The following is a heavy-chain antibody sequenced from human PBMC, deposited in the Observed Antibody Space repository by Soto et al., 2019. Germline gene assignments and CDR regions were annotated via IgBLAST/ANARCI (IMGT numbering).Heavy chain of an antibody. Sequence: ASVNVSCKASGYTFTSYGISWVRQAPGQGLEWMGWISAYNGNTNYAQNLQGRVTMTTDTSTSTAYMELRSLRSDDTAVYYCARDFNYYDSSGYYSDPWGQGTLVTVSS. D-gene: IGHD3-22*01. CDR1: GYTFTSYG. CDR2: ISAYNGNT. CDR3: ARDFNYYDSSGYYSDP. J-gene: IGHJ5*02. V-gene: IGHV1-18*01.